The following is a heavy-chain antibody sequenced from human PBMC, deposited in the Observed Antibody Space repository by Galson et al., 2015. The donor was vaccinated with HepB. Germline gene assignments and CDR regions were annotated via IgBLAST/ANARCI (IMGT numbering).Heavy chain of an antibody. Sequence: SLRLSCAASGFTFNTYGMHWVRQAPGKGLEWVAMTRYDGSDKYYGDSVKGRFTISRDNSKNTLFLQMNSLRVEDTAVYYCAKVGIQHWITGLEVWGQGTTVTVSS. J-gene: IGHJ6*02. CDR1: GFTFNTYG. D-gene: IGHD5-18*01. V-gene: IGHV3-30*02. CDR2: TRYDGSDK. CDR3: AKVGIQHWITGLEV.